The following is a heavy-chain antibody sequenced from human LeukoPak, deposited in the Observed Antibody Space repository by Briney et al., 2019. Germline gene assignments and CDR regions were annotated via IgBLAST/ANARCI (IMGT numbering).Heavy chain of an antibody. CDR1: GYTFTSYG. Sequence: GASVKVSCKASGYTFTSYGISWVRQAPGQGLEWMGWISTYNGNTNYAQKFQGRVTMTTDTSTSTAYMELRSLRSDDAAVYYCARDRRAGTWWFDLWGQGTLVTVSS. CDR2: ISTYNGNT. V-gene: IGHV1-18*04. J-gene: IGHJ5*02. CDR3: ARDRRAGTWWFDL. D-gene: IGHD6-19*01.